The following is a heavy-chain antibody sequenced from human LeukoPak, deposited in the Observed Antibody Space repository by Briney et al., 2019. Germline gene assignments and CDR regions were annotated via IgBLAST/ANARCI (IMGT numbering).Heavy chain of an antibody. CDR1: GGSISSGDYY. D-gene: IGHD1-26*01. J-gene: IGHJ5*02. CDR3: ARSGSYPVGFDP. CDR2: IYYSGST. Sequence: SQTLSLTCTVSGGSISSGDYYWSWIRQPPGKGLEWIGYIYYSGSTYYNPSLKSRVTISVDTSKSQFSLKLSSVTAADTAVYYCARSGSYPVGFDPWGQGTLVTVSS. V-gene: IGHV4-30-4*01.